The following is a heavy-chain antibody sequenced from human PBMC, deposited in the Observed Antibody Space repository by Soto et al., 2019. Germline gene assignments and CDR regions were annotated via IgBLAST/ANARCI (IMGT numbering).Heavy chain of an antibody. J-gene: IGHJ4*02. Sequence: QVQLQESGPGLLKPSQTLSLTCTFSVGSFSSGGYYWGWIRQHPGKGLEWIGYIYYSGSTYYNPSLKSRVTISVDTSKNQFSLKLSSVTAADTAVYYCARDDPTAMGAYWGQGTLVTVSS. CDR3: ARDDPTAMGAY. CDR2: IYYSGST. D-gene: IGHD5-18*01. V-gene: IGHV4-31*03. CDR1: VGSFSSGGYY.